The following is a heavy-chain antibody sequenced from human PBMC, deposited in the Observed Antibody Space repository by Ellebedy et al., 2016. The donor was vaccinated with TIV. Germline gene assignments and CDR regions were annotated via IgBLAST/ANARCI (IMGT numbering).Heavy chain of an antibody. CDR2: INQDESQR. CDR3: ARAIYGASYL. V-gene: IGHV3-7*01. Sequence: GGSLRLSCSASGFTFSSYWMSWVRQAPDKGLEWVANINQDESQRYYVDSVEGRFTISRDNTESSLYLQMNSLRDEDTSVYYCARAIYGASYLWGRGTLVTVSS. CDR1: GFTFSSYW. D-gene: IGHD4-17*01. J-gene: IGHJ2*01.